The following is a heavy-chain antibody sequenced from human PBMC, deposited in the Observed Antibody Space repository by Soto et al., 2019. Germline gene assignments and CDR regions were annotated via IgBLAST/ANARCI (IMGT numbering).Heavy chain of an antibody. CDR2: IIPIFGTA. CDR3: ARGNQRWLQLWYFDL. D-gene: IGHD5-12*01. Sequence: QVQLVQSGAEVKKPGSSVTVSCKASGGTFSSYTISWVRQDPGQGLEWMGGIIPIFGTANYAQKFQGRVTITADEFTSTAYMELSSLRSEDTAVYYCARGNQRWLQLWYFDLWGRGTLVTVSS. CDR1: GGTFSSYT. V-gene: IGHV1-69*12. J-gene: IGHJ2*01.